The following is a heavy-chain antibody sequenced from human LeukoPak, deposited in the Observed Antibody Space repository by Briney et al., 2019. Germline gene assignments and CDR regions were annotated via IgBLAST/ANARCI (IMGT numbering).Heavy chain of an antibody. D-gene: IGHD3-10*01. CDR2: IYHSGST. V-gene: IGHV4-30-2*01. CDR3: ARDRGSGSYPLCGMDV. CDR1: GGSISSGGYS. J-gene: IGHJ6*02. Sequence: SETLSLTCAVSGGSISSGGYSWSWIRQPPGKGLEWIGYIYHSGSTYYNPSLKSRVTISVDTSKNQFSLKVSSVTAADTAVYYCARDRGSGSYPLCGMDVWGQGTTVTVSS.